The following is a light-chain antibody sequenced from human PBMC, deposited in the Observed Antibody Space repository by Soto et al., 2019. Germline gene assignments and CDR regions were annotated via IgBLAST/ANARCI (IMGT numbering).Light chain of an antibody. CDR1: QGISSY. J-gene: IGKJ1*01. CDR2: AAS. Sequence: AILMTQSPSSLSASAGDRVTITFRASQGISSYLAWYQQKPGKAPKLLIYAASTLQSGVPSRFSGSGSGTDFTLTISCLQSEDFATYYCQQYYSYPSFGQGTKVDI. V-gene: IGKV1-8*01. CDR3: QQYYSYPS.